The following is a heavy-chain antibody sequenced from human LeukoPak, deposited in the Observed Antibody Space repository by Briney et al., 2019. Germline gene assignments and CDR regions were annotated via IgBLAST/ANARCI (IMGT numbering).Heavy chain of an antibody. D-gene: IGHD3-10*01. CDR3: AKPGITMVRGVPFDY. CDR1: GFTFSSYS. J-gene: IGHJ4*02. CDR2: ISSSSSTI. V-gene: IGHV3-48*01. Sequence: GGSLRLSCAASGFTFSSYSMNWVRQAPGKGLEWVSYISSSSSTIYYADSVKGRFTISRGNSKNTLYLQMNGLRAEDTAVYYCAKPGITMVRGVPFDYWGQGTLVTVSS.